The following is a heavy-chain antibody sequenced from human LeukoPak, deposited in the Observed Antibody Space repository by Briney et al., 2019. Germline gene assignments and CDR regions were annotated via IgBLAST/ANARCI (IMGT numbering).Heavy chain of an antibody. D-gene: IGHD6-19*01. CDR1: GGSFSGYY. V-gene: IGHV4-34*01. Sequence: SETLSLTCAVYGGSFSGYYWSWIRRPPGKGLEWIGEINHSGSTNYNPSLKSRVTISVDTSKNQFSLKLSSVTAADTAVYYCARNADTSGNYFDLWGRGTLVTVSS. J-gene: IGHJ2*01. CDR3: ARNADTSGNYFDL. CDR2: INHSGST.